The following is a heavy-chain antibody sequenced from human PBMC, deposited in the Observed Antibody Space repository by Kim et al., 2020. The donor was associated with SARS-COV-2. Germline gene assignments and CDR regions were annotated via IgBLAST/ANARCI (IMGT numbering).Heavy chain of an antibody. D-gene: IGHD1-1*01. CDR3: ARDRTTGGFDY. CDR1: GGSISSGGYY. V-gene: IGHV4-31*03. CDR2: IYYSGST. J-gene: IGHJ4*02. Sequence: SETLSLTCTVSGGSISSGGYYWSWIRQHPGKGLEWIGYIYYSGSTYYNPSLKSRVTISVDTSKNQFSLKLSSVTAADTAVYYCARDRTTGGFDYWGQGTLVTVSS.